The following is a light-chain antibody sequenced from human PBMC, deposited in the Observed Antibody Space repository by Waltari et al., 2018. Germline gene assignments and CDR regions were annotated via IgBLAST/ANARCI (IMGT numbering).Light chain of an antibody. CDR3: CSYAGSYTWV. J-gene: IGLJ3*02. CDR2: AVT. Sequence: SALTQPRSVSGSPGPSVTISCTGTTTDLGSYNYVSWYQQHPGKAPKLIILAVTKRPSGVPDRLSGSKSGNTASLTISGLRAEDEAECYCCSYAGSYTWVFGGGTKLTVV. V-gene: IGLV2-11*01. CDR1: TTDLGSYNY.